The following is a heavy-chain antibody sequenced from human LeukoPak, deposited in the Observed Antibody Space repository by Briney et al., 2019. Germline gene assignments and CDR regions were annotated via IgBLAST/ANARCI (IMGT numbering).Heavy chain of an antibody. J-gene: IGHJ6*02. CDR1: GFTFSSNA. CDR2: ISSSSAYL. D-gene: IGHD4-17*01. CDR3: ARTHYGDSGMGV. V-gene: IGHV3-21*01. Sequence: GESLRLSCAASGFTFSSNAMNWVRQAPGKGLEWVSSISSSSAYLDYADSVKGRFTISRDNAKNSLYLQMNSLRAEDTGVYYCARTHYGDSGMGVWGQGTTVTVSS.